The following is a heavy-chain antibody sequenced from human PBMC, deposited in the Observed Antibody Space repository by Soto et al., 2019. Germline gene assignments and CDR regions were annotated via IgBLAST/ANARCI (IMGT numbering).Heavy chain of an antibody. Sequence: QVQLVESGGGVVQPGRSLRLSCAASGFTFSSYGMHWVRQAPGKGLEWVAVISYDGSNKYYADSVKGRFTISRDNSKNKLYLQMNSLRAEDTAVYYCANGGVGGGRFDYWGQGTLVTVSS. CDR1: GFTFSSYG. CDR2: ISYDGSNK. D-gene: IGHD3-16*01. J-gene: IGHJ4*02. V-gene: IGHV3-30*18. CDR3: ANGGVGGGRFDY.